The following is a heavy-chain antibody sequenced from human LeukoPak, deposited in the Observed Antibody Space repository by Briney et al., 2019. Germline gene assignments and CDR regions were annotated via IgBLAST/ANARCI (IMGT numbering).Heavy chain of an antibody. V-gene: IGHV3-23*01. Sequence: GGSLRLSCAASGFTFSTHAMNWVRQAPGKGLEWVSGISGSAGSTYYADSVKGRFTISRDNSKNTLYLQMNSLGAEDTALYYCAKALTTLTTLEALEYWGQGTLVTVSS. CDR1: GFTFSTHA. D-gene: IGHD4-17*01. CDR2: ISGSAGST. CDR3: AKALTTLTTLEALEY. J-gene: IGHJ4*02.